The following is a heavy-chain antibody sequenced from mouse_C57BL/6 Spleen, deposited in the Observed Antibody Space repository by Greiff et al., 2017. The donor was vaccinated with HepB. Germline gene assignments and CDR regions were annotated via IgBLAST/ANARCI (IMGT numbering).Heavy chain of an antibody. V-gene: IGHV14-1*01. CDR1: GFNIKDYY. CDR2: IDPEDGDT. CDR3: TTSFITTVVADYYAMDY. Sequence: EVQLQQSGAELVRPGASVKLSCTASGFNIKDYYMHWVKQRPEQGLEWIGRIDPEDGDTESAPKFQGKATMTSDTSSNTAYLQLSSLTSEATAVYYCTTSFITTVVADYYAMDYWGQGPSVTVSS. J-gene: IGHJ4*01. D-gene: IGHD1-1*01.